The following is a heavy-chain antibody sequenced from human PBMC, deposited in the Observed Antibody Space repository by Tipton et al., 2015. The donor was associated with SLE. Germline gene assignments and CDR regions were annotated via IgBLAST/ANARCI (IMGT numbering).Heavy chain of an antibody. D-gene: IGHD7-27*01. V-gene: IGHV4-59*08. CDR1: GVSISSYY. Sequence: TLSLTCTVSGVSISSYYWSWIRQPPGKGLEWIGYIYYSGSTNYNPSLKSRVTISVDTSKNQFSLKLSSVTAADTAVYYCARHAPGWFDPWGQGTLVTVSS. J-gene: IGHJ5*02. CDR2: IYYSGST. CDR3: ARHAPGWFDP.